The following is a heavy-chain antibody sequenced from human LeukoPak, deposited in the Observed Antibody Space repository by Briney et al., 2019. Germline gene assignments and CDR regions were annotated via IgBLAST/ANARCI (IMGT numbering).Heavy chain of an antibody. J-gene: IGHJ4*02. CDR1: GFTFSSYW. Sequence: GGSLRLSCAASGFTFSSYWMNWVRQAPGKGLVWVSRINSDGGNTKYADSVKGRFTISRDNAKNTLYLQMNSLRGEDTAVYYCAREGMALANFDYWGQGTLVTVSS. D-gene: IGHD5-24*01. V-gene: IGHV3-74*01. CDR2: INSDGGNT. CDR3: AREGMALANFDY.